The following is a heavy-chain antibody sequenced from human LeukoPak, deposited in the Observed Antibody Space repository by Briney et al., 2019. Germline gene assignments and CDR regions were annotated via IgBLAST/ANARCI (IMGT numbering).Heavy chain of an antibody. CDR1: GYTFTGYY. CDR3: AREVVDTAMVRSIYHMDV. J-gene: IGHJ6*03. V-gene: IGHV1-2*02. CDR2: INPNSGGT. Sequence: ASVKVSCKASGYTFTGYYMHWVRQAPGQGLEWMGWINPNSGGTNYAQKFQGRVTMTRDTSISTAYMELSRLRSDDTAVYYCAREVVDTAMVRSIYHMDVWGKGTTVTVSS. D-gene: IGHD5-18*01.